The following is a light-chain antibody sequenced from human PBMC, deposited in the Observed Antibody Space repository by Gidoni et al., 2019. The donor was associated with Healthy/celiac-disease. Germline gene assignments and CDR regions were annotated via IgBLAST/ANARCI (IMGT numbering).Light chain of an antibody. Sequence: ESQMIQAPSSLSASVGDRVTITCRASQSISSYLNWYQQKPGKAPKLLIYAASSLQSGVPSRFSGSGSGTDFTLTISSLQPEDFATYFYQQSYSTPWTFGQGTKVEIK. V-gene: IGKV1-39*01. CDR2: AAS. CDR1: QSISSY. CDR3: QQSYSTPWT. J-gene: IGKJ1*01.